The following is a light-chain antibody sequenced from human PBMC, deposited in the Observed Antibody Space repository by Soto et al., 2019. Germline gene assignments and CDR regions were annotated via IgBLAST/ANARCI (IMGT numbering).Light chain of an antibody. V-gene: IGKV3-20*01. CDR2: GAS. CDR1: QSVSSSY. J-gene: IGKJ1*01. CDR3: QQYGSTTRGT. Sequence: DIQLTQSPATLSLSPGERATITCRASQSVSSSYLAWYQQKPGHATRLIIYGASIRATGIPDRFSGSGSGTDFNLTITSMELQDFAFAYCQQYGSTTRGTFGQGTKVEIK.